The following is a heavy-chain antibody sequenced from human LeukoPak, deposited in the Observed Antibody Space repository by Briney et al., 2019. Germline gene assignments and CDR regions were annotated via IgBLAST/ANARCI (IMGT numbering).Heavy chain of an antibody. Sequence: SETLSLTCAVYGGSFSGYYWSWIRQPPGKGLEWIGEINHSGSTNYNPSLKSRVTISVDTSKNQFSLKLTSVTAADTAVYYCARVDYYGSGSLWLNWFDPWGQGTLVTVSS. CDR2: INHSGST. D-gene: IGHD3-10*01. CDR3: ARVDYYGSGSLWLNWFDP. CDR1: GGSFSGYY. J-gene: IGHJ5*02. V-gene: IGHV4-34*01.